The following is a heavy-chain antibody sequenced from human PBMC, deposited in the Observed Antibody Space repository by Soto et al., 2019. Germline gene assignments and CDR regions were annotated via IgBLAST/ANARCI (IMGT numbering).Heavy chain of an antibody. Sequence: GASVKVSCKASGGTFSSYAISWVRQAPGQGLEWMGGIIPIFGTANYAQKFQGRVTITADESTSTAYMELSSLRSEDTAVYYCARGRSASLYCSGGSCYAFFDYWGQGTLVTVSS. CDR1: GGTFSSYA. V-gene: IGHV1-69*13. J-gene: IGHJ4*02. D-gene: IGHD2-15*01. CDR3: ARGRSASLYCSGGSCYAFFDY. CDR2: IIPIFGTA.